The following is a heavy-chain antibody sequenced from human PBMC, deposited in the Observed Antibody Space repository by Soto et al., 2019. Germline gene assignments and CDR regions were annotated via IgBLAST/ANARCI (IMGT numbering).Heavy chain of an antibody. J-gene: IGHJ4*02. Sequence: QVQLVQSGAEVKKPGSSVKVSCKASGGTLSRSAISWVRQASGQGLEWMGGIIPIFGPAIYAQKFRSRVSIIADESTRSAYMEMSSLRSEDTAVYYCGTGSSWTKVESWGQGTLVTVAS. CDR2: IIPIFGPA. CDR3: GTGSSWTKVES. V-gene: IGHV1-69*01. CDR1: GGTLSRSA. D-gene: IGHD6-13*01.